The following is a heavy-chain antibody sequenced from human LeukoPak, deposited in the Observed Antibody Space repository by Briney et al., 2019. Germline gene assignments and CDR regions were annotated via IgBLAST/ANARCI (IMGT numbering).Heavy chain of an antibody. Sequence: ASVKVSCKASGYTFTGYYMHWVRQAPGQGLEWMGWISAYNGNTNYAQKLQGRVTMTTDTSTSTAYMELRSLRSDDTAVYYCARFGRYSSYYYYYYMDVWGKGTTVTVSS. CDR3: ARFGRYSSYYYYYYMDV. D-gene: IGHD6-13*01. CDR2: ISAYNGNT. V-gene: IGHV1-18*04. J-gene: IGHJ6*03. CDR1: GYTFTGYY.